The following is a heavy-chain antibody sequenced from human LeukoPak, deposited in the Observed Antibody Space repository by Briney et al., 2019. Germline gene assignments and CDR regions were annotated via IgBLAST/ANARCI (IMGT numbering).Heavy chain of an antibody. D-gene: IGHD2-15*01. CDR3: AKDFTSSRCCSGGSCFLYYEY. V-gene: IGHV3-23*01. CDR2: ISGSGDST. Sequence: GGSLRLSCALSVFTFRSHAMSCVRQTPGEGLEWVSAISGSGDSTYYADSVKGRFTISRDNSKNTLYLQMNSLRAEDTAVYDCAKDFTSSRCCSGGSCFLYYEYWGQGTMVTVSS. CDR1: VFTFRSHA. J-gene: IGHJ4*02.